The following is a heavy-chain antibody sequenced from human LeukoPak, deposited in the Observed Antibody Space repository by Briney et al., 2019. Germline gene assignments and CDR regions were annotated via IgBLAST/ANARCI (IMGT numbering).Heavy chain of an antibody. D-gene: IGHD6-13*01. Sequence: ETLSLTCTVSGGSISSSSYYWGWIRQAPGKGLEWVSAISGSGGSTYYADSVKGRFTFSRDNSKNTLYLQMNSLRAEDTAVYYCAKDDAPYSSSWFLHFDYWGQGTLVTVSS. J-gene: IGHJ4*02. CDR1: GGSISSSSYY. CDR2: ISGSGGST. V-gene: IGHV3-23*01. CDR3: AKDDAPYSSSWFLHFDY.